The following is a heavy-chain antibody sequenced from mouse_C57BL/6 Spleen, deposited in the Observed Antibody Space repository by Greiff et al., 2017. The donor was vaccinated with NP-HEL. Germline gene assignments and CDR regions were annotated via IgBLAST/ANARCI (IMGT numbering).Heavy chain of an antibody. J-gene: IGHJ1*03. D-gene: IGHD1-1*01. CDR3: AFYGSEDFDV. CDR1: GFSLSTSGMG. CDR2: IYWDDDK. Sequence: QVTLKESGPGILQSSQTLSLTCSFSGFSLSTSGMGVSWIRQPSGKGLEWLAHIYWDDDKRYNPSLKSRLTISKDTSRNQVFLKITSVDTADTATYYCAFYGSEDFDVWGTGTTVTVSS. V-gene: IGHV8-12*01.